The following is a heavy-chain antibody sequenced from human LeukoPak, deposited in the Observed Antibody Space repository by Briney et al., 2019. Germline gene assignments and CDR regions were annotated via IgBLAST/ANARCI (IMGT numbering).Heavy chain of an antibody. CDR1: GDSISSYY. J-gene: IGHJ4*02. CDR2: IYYNGIT. D-gene: IGHD5-18*01. V-gene: IGHV4-59*08. CDR3: ARHGISYGYDY. Sequence: SETLSLNCIVSGDSISSYYWSWIRQPPGRGLEWIADIYYNGITKYNPSLKNRITMSLDTSKNQFSLELSSVTAADTAVYYCARHGISYGYDYWGQGTLVTVSS.